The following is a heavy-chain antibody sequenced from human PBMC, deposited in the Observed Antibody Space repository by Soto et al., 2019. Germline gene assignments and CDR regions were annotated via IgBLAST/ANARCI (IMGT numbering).Heavy chain of an antibody. V-gene: IGHV1-2*02. Sequence: ASVKVSCKASGYIFTGYFIQWLRQAPGQGLEWMGWINPNTSATNYAQKFQGRVTMTRDTSLGTAYMELTSLRPDDTALYYCASGKSGSYDFWGQGTLVTVSS. J-gene: IGHJ4*02. D-gene: IGHD1-26*01. CDR1: GYIFTGYF. CDR3: ASGKSGSYDF. CDR2: INPNTSAT.